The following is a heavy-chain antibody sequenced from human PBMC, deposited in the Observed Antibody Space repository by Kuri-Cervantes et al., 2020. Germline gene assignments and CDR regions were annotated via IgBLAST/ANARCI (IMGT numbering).Heavy chain of an antibody. J-gene: IGHJ2*01. CDR1: GFTFSSYG. V-gene: IGHV3-30*02. CDR3: AKEEGNYDFWSGYLKLGVYWYFDL. D-gene: IGHD3-3*01. CDR2: IWYDGSNK. Sequence: GESLKISCAASGFTFSSYGMHWVRQAPGKRLEWVAVIWYDGSNKYYADSVKGRFTISRDNSKNTLYLQMNSLRAEDTAVYYCAKEEGNYDFWSGYLKLGVYWYFDLWGRGTLVTVSS.